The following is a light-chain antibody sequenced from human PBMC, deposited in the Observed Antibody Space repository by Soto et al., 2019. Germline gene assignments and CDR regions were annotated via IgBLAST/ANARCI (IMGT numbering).Light chain of an antibody. J-gene: IGLJ2*01. Sequence: QSALTQPPSASGSPGQSVTISCTGTSSDVGGYNYVSWYQQHPGKAPKLMIYEVSKRPSGVPDRFSGSKSGNTASLTVSGLQAEVEADYYCSSYAGSNNREVFGGGTKLTVL. CDR1: SSDVGGYNY. CDR3: SSYAGSNNREV. CDR2: EVS. V-gene: IGLV2-8*01.